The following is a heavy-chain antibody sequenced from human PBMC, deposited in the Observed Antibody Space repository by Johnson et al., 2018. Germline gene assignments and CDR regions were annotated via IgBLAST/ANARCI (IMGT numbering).Heavy chain of an antibody. Sequence: QLVQSGGGVVQPXRSLXLSXAASGFTFSAYGIHWVRQAPGTGLEGVAVISYDGSNKYFAASVKGRFTIPRENSKNTLYLQMTSLSPEDTAVYYCATQHIVGVTAIDYWGQGILVTVSS. CDR3: ATQHIVGVTAIDY. CDR2: ISYDGSNK. V-gene: IGHV3-30*03. D-gene: IGHD2-21*02. J-gene: IGHJ4*02. CDR1: GFTFSAYG.